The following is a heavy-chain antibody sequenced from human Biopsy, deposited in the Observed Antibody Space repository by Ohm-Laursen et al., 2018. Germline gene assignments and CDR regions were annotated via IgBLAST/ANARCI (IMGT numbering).Heavy chain of an antibody. D-gene: IGHD5-12*01. Sequence: SQTLSLTCAVSGYFVTNDYYWGWIRQPPGKGLEWIGNIYYDGITYYNPSLKSRVAMPVDTSKNQFSLSLTSVTAADTAVYYCARVAGGYAYYYGMDVWGQGTTVIVSS. CDR2: IYYDGIT. CDR1: GYFVTNDYY. CDR3: ARVAGGYAYYYGMDV. J-gene: IGHJ6*02. V-gene: IGHV4-38-2*01.